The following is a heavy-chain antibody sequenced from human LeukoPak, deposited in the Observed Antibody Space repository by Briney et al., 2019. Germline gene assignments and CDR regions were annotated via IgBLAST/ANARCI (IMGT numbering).Heavy chain of an antibody. D-gene: IGHD4-23*01. CDR3: AARRVTCWFDP. CDR2: IWYDGSNK. CDR1: GFTFSSYG. J-gene: IGHJ5*02. Sequence: TGGSLRLSCAASGFTFSSYGMHWVRQAPGKGLERVAVIWYDGSNKYYADSVKGRFTISRDNSKNTLYLQMNSLRAEDTAVYYCAARRVTCWFDPWSQGTLVTVSS. V-gene: IGHV3-33*01.